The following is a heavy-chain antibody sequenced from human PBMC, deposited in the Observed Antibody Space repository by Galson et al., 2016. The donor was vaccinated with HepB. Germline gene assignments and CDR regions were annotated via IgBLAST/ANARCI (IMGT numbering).Heavy chain of an antibody. CDR2: INPNSGGT. D-gene: IGHD3-22*01. CDR3: ARGHYYDSRGYYYVLDY. Sequence: SVKVSCKASGYTFTGYYMHWVRQAPGQGLEWKGWINPNSGGTSYVQKFQGRVTMTRDTSISTAYMELSRLRSDDTAVYYCARGHYYDSRGYYYVLDYWGQGTLVTVSS. CDR1: GYTFTGYY. J-gene: IGHJ4*02. V-gene: IGHV1-2*02.